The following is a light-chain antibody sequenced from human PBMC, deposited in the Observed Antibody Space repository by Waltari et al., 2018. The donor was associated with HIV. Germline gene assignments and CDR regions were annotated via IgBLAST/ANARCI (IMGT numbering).Light chain of an antibody. CDR2: YNE. Sequence: QSILTQPPSVSAAPGQKVSFSCSGGNSNVENNYVSWYQQVPGKAPRLLIYYNENRPSGIPDRFSAAKAGMSATLDITGLQIVDEADYYCGTWDSSLNLYVFGPGTTVAVL. CDR3: GTWDSSLNLYV. V-gene: IGLV1-51*01. J-gene: IGLJ1*01. CDR1: NSNVENNY.